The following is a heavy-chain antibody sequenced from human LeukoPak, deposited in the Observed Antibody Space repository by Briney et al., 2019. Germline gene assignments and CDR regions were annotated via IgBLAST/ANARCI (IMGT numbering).Heavy chain of an antibody. CDR1: GGTLNTHI. CDR2: ITPIIDSS. Sequence: ASVKVSCKASGGTLNTHIFTWGRQAPGQGHERMGKITPIIDSSKYAQKFQGRLTITADKSTGTVYMELSSLRSEDTAVYYCARVNLRGSKYNWFDPWGQGTLVPVSS. D-gene: IGHD1-26*01. V-gene: IGHV1-69*08. CDR3: ARVNLRGSKYNWFDP. J-gene: IGHJ5*02.